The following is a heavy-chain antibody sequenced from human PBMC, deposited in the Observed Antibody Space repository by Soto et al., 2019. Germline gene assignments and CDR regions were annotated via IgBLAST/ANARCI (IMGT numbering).Heavy chain of an antibody. CDR2: IVIGSDHT. V-gene: IGHV3-11*06. J-gene: IGHJ4*02. D-gene: IGHD6-13*01. CDR3: ARLRARSWYLGGYLDF. CDR1: TGFPLRDYY. Sequence: AGPLRLSCAASTGFPLRDYYTACVRQAPGKGLEWVSYIVIGSDHTNYADSVKGRFTVSRDNAKNTLYLEMNSLRAEDTAIYYCARLRARSWYLGGYLDFWGLGTLVTVSS.